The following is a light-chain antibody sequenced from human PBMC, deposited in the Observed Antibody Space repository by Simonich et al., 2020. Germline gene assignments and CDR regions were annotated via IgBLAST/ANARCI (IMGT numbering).Light chain of an antibody. J-gene: IGKJ2*01. Sequence: DIVMTQTPLSLSVTPGQPASISCKSSQSLLHSVGKTYLYWYLQKPGQSPQILIYEVSNRVSGGPDRFRGSGSGTDFTLKISRVEAEDVGVYYCMQSIQLPLYTFGQGTKLEIK. CDR1: QSLLHSVGKTY. CDR2: EVS. CDR3: MQSIQLPLYT. V-gene: IGKV2D-29*02.